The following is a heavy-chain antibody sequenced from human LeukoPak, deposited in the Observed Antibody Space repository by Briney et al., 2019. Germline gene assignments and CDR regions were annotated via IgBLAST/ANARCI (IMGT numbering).Heavy chain of an antibody. J-gene: IGHJ6*03. CDR3: AKNRGGTYRYYMDV. V-gene: IGHV3-23*01. CDR1: GFTFNNYA. CDR2: VSGSGGAT. D-gene: IGHD5-18*01. Sequence: GGSLRLSCAASGFTFNNYAMSWVRQAPGMGLEWLSYVSGSGGATYYAASVKGRFTISRDNSKNTVYLQMGSLRAEDTAVYYCAKNRGGTYRYYMDVWGNGTTVTVSS.